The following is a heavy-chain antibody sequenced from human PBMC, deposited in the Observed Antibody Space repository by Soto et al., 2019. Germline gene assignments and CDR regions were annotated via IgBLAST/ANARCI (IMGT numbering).Heavy chain of an antibody. V-gene: IGHV3-15*01. CDR2: IKSKTDGGTT. CDR1: GFTFSNAW. J-gene: IGHJ3*02. CDR3: TTAPIPYYYDSSGYSNAFDI. D-gene: IGHD3-22*01. Sequence: GGSLRLSCEASGFTFSNAWMSWVRQAPGKGLEWVGRIKSKTDGGTTDYAAPVKGRFTISRDDSKNTLYLQMNSLKTEDTAVYYCTTAPIPYYYDSSGYSNAFDIWGQGTMVTVSS.